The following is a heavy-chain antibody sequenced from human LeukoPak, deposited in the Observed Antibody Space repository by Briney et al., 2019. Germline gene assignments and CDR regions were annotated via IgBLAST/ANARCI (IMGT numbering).Heavy chain of an antibody. V-gene: IGHV3-74*01. Sequence: PGGSLRLSCAASGFTFSSFLMHWVRQAPGKGLVWVSLINNDGSATRYADSVKGRFTISRDNAKNTLYLQMNSLRAEDTAVYFCAKDLTGSIDHWGQGTLVTVSS. CDR3: AKDLTGSIDH. CDR2: INNDGSAT. CDR1: GFTFSSFL. J-gene: IGHJ4*02. D-gene: IGHD3-9*01.